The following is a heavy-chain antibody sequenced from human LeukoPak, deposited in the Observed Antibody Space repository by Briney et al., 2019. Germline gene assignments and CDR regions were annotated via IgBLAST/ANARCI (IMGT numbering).Heavy chain of an antibody. CDR1: GFTFSSYA. Sequence: GGSLRLSCEASGFTFSSYAMHWVRQAPGKGLEWVAVISYDGSNKYYADSVKGRFTISRDNSKNTLYLQMNSLRAEDTAVYYCARAPQIVVVIDYWGQGTLVTVSS. CDR2: ISYDGSNK. J-gene: IGHJ4*02. CDR3: ARAPQIVVVIDY. V-gene: IGHV3-30-3*01. D-gene: IGHD3-22*01.